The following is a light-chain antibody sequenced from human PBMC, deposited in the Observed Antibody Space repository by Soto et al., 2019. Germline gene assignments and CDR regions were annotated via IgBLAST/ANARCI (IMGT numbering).Light chain of an antibody. CDR1: QSVSSY. J-gene: IGKJ1*01. V-gene: IGKV3-11*01. Sequence: EIVLTQSPANLSLSPGERATLSCRASQSVSSYFAWYQQKPGQPPRLLIYDTYNRATGIPARFSGSGSGTDFTLTISRLQHEDFAVYYCQHRSNWPLTFGEVTKVEI. CDR2: DTY. CDR3: QHRSNWPLT.